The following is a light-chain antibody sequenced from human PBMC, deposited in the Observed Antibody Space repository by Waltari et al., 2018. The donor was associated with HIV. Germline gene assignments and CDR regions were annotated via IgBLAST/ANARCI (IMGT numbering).Light chain of an antibody. J-gene: IGLJ2*01. CDR1: STDVGGYNP. CDR2: EGS. Sequence: QSALTQPASVSGSPGQSITISCTGTSTDVGGYNPVSWYQNHPAKAPTLMILEGSNRPLGVSNRFSGSKSGNTASLTISGLQGEDEAYYYCCSYRGSDTVVFGGGTKVTVL. V-gene: IGLV2-14*01. CDR3: CSYRGSDTVV.